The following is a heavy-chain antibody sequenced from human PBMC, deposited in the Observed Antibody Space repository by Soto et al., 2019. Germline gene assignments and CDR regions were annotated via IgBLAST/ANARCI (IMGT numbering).Heavy chain of an antibody. J-gene: IGHJ6*02. CDR2: ISSSSSYI. CDR1: GFTFSSYS. D-gene: IGHD3-3*01. CDR3: AIATYYDFWSGYYGSMDV. V-gene: IGHV3-21*01. Sequence: GSLRLSCAASGFTFSSYSMNWVRQAPGKGLEWVSSISSSSSYIYYADSVKGRFTISRDNAKNSLYLQMNSLRAEDTAVYYCAIATYYDFWSGYYGSMDVWGQGTTVTVSS.